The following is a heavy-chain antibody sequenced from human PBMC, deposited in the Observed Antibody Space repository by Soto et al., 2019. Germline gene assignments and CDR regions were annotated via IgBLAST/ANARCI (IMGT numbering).Heavy chain of an antibody. CDR3: TREQSDDNYFDP. V-gene: IGHV4-61*08. D-gene: IGHD3-9*01. J-gene: IGHJ6*02. CDR2: IYYSGGT. Sequence: SETRSLTWTVSGAALSSGGYFYTWVRQPPGKGLEWLGYIYYSGGTNYNPSLKSRVTISLDKSKSQFSLRLISVTAADTAVYYCTREQSDDNYFDPWGQGTTVTVSS. CDR1: GAALSSGGYF.